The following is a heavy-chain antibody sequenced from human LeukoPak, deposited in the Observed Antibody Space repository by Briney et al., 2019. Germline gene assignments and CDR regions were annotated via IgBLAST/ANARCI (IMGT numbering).Heavy chain of an antibody. CDR2: INHSGST. J-gene: IGHJ6*02. Sequence: SETLSLTCTVSGGSISISSYYWSWIRQPPGKGLEWIGEINHSGSTNYNPSLKSRVTISVDTSKNQFSLKLSSVTAADTAVYYCARGFGFRTYYYYYGMDVWGQGTTVTVSS. CDR1: GGSISISSYY. D-gene: IGHD3-10*01. CDR3: ARGFGFRTYYYYYGMDV. V-gene: IGHV4-39*07.